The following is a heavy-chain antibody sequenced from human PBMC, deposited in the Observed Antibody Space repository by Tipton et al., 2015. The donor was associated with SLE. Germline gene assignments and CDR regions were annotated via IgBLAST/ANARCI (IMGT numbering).Heavy chain of an antibody. CDR1: GGSISSYY. Sequence: LRLSCTVSGGSISSYYWSWIRQPPGKGLEWVGYVYYTGSTNYNPSLKGRVTISIDTSKNQFSLKLSSVTAADTAVYYCARTYCGGDCPNWYFDLWGRGTLVTVSS. V-gene: IGHV4-59*08. CDR2: VYYTGST. J-gene: IGHJ2*01. CDR3: ARTYCGGDCPNWYFDL. D-gene: IGHD2-21*02.